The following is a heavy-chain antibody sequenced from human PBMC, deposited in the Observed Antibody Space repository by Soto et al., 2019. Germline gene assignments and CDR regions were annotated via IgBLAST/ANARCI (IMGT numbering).Heavy chain of an antibody. CDR3: ARHISKFRFYYYPMDL. J-gene: IGHJ6*02. D-gene: IGHD3-3*01. CDR1: GYTFTDYW. CDR2: IYPGDSDT. V-gene: IGHV5-51*01. Sequence: EVQLVQSGAEVKKPGESLKISCKGSGYTFTDYWIGWVRQLPGKGLEWMGIIYPGDSDTRYSPSFQGHVTITVDKSINPAYFPLNTLRASDTAMYYCARHISKFRFYYYPMDLWGQGTTVTVSS.